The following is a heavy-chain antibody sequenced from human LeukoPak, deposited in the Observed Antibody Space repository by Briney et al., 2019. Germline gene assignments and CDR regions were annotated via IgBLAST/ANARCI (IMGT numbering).Heavy chain of an antibody. V-gene: IGHV4-34*01. CDR1: DGSFSGYY. Sequence: SXXXXLTCAVYDGSFSGYYWSWIRQPPGKGREWIGEINHSGSTNYNPSLKTRVTISVDTSKNQFSLQLSSVTAADTAVYYCARRWYYGSGSYYRYYYYYYYMDVWGKGTTVTVSS. D-gene: IGHD3-10*01. CDR2: INHSGST. CDR3: ARRWYYGSGSYYRYYYYYYYMDV. J-gene: IGHJ6*03.